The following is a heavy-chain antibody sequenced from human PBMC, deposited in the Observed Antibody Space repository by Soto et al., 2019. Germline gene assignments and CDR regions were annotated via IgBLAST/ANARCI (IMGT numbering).Heavy chain of an antibody. V-gene: IGHV3-23*01. CDR3: AKDLGYDGSGIEI. Sequence: EVQLLESGGGLLQPGGSLRLSCAVSGFTFSNYGMSWVRQAPGKGLEWVSATSGSGDTKYYADSVKGRFTISRDNSKNTLYVQMNSLRAEDTAVYYCAKDLGYDGSGIEIWGQGPLVTVSP. CDR2: TSGSGDTK. CDR1: GFTFSNYG. D-gene: IGHD3-10*01. J-gene: IGHJ4*02.